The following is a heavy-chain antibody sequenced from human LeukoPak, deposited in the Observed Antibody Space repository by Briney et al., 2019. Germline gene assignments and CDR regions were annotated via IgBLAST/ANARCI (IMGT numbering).Heavy chain of an antibody. CDR1: GVSISSYY. D-gene: IGHD3-22*01. Sequence: SETLSLTCSVSGVSISSYYWSWVRQPPGKGLEWIGYMYSSGTNNYNSSLKSRATIALDTSQNQFSLKLRSVTAADTAVYYCAGACSDGIGYFIDFWGQGTLVIVSS. V-gene: IGHV4-59*01. J-gene: IGHJ4*02. CDR3: AGACSDGIGYFIDF. CDR2: MYSSGTN.